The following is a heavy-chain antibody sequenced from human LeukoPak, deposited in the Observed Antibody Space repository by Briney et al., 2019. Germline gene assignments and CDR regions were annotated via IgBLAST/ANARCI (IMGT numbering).Heavy chain of an antibody. CDR3: AKAQGIAVAMNYYSYYGMDV. CDR2: IYYSGST. V-gene: IGHV4-59*01. D-gene: IGHD6-19*01. CDR1: GGSISSYY. Sequence: SETLSLTCTVSGGSISSYYWSWIRQPPGKGREGIGYIYYSGSTNYNPSLKSRFPISVDTSKNQFSLKLSSVTAADPAVYYCAKAQGIAVAMNYYSYYGMDVWGQGTTVTVSS. J-gene: IGHJ6*02.